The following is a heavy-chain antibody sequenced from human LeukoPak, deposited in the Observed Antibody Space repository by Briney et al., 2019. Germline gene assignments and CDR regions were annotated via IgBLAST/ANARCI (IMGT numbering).Heavy chain of an antibody. J-gene: IGHJ4*02. D-gene: IGHD6-19*01. CDR3: ATTEHWLPQGVDY. CDR2: IKQDGSEK. CDR1: GLTFSTYW. Sequence: GGSLRLSCAASGLTFSTYWMSWVRQAAGKGREWLANIKQDGSEKYYLDPVKGRFTISRDNAKNSLYLQMNSLRPEDTAVYYCATTEHWLPQGVDYWGQGTLVTVSS. V-gene: IGHV3-7*01.